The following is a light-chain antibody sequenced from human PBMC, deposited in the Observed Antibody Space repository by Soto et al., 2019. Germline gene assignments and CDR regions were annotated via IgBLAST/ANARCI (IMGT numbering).Light chain of an antibody. CDR2: GAS. Sequence: EIVLTQSPGTLSLSPGERATLSCRASQSVSSSYLAWYQQKPGQAPRLLIYGASSRATGIPDRFGGSGSGTDFTLTISRLEPEDFAVYYCQQYGSSPLTFGGGTKVDI. V-gene: IGKV3-20*01. CDR1: QSVSSSY. J-gene: IGKJ4*01. CDR3: QQYGSSPLT.